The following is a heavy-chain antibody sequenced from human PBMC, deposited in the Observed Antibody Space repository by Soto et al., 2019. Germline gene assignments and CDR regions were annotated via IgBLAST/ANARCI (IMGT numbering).Heavy chain of an antibody. CDR2: ISAYNGNT. V-gene: IGHV1-18*01. Sequence: ASVKVSCKASGYTFTSYGISWVRQAPGQGLEWMGWISAYNGNTNYAQKLQGRVTMTTDTSTSTAYMELRSLRSDDTAVYYCARDPGYSSSCYQHYYYYGMDVWGQGTTVTVSS. J-gene: IGHJ6*02. CDR3: ARDPGYSSSCYQHYYYYGMDV. CDR1: GYTFTSYG. D-gene: IGHD6-13*01.